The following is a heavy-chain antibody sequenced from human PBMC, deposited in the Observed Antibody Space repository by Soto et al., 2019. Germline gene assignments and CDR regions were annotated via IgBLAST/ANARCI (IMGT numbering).Heavy chain of an antibody. Sequence: EVQLVESGGGLVKPGGSLRLSCAASGFTFSSYSMHWVRQAPGKGLEWVSSISSSSSYIYYADSVKGRFTISRDNAKNLMYLQMDGLRAEDTAVYYCARVGVADAFDIWGQGTMVTVSS. CDR3: ARVGVADAFDI. J-gene: IGHJ3*02. V-gene: IGHV3-21*01. D-gene: IGHD6-19*01. CDR2: ISSSSSYI. CDR1: GFTFSSYS.